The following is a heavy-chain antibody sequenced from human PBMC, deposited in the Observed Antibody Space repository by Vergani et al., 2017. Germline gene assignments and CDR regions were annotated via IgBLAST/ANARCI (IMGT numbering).Heavy chain of an antibody. D-gene: IGHD1-7*01. V-gene: IGHV3-33*01. Sequence: QVQLVESGGGVVQPGRSLRLSCPASGFTFSSYGMHWVRQAPGKGLEWVAVIWYDGSNKYYADSVKGRFTISRDNSKNTLYLQMNSLRAEDTAVYYCARDAQTALELRDYYYYYMDVWGKGTTVTVSS. J-gene: IGHJ6*03. CDR3: ARDAQTALELRDYYYYYMDV. CDR1: GFTFSSYG. CDR2: IWYDGSNK.